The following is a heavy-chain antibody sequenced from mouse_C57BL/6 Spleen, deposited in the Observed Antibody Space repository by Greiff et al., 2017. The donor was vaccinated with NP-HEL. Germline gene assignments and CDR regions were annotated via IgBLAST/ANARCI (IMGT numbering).Heavy chain of an antibody. Sequence: QVQLQQPGAELVKPGASVKLSCKASGYTFTSYWMHWVKQRPGQGLEWIGMIHPNSGSTNYNEKFKSKATLTVDKSSSTACMQLSSLTSEDSAVYYCARGDGLRRGFAYWGQGTLVTVSA. CDR2: IHPNSGST. CDR1: GYTFTSYW. J-gene: IGHJ3*01. CDR3: ARGDGLRRGFAY. D-gene: IGHD2-4*01. V-gene: IGHV1-64*01.